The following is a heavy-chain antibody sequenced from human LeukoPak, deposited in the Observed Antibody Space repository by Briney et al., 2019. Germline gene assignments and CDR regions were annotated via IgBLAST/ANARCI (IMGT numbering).Heavy chain of an antibody. J-gene: IGHJ4*02. CDR1: GFTFASSA. Sequence: SVKVSCKASGFTFASSAMQWVRQARGQRLEWIGWIVVGSGNTNYAQKFQERVTITRDMSTSTAYMELSSLRFEDTAVYYCAAEPSHGGVDYWGQGTLVTVSP. CDR3: AAEPSHGGVDY. CDR2: IVVGSGNT. D-gene: IGHD3-10*01. V-gene: IGHV1-58*02.